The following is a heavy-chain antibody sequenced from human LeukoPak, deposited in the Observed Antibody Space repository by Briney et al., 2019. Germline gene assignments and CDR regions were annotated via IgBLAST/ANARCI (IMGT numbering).Heavy chain of an antibody. J-gene: IGHJ4*02. CDR2: ISSSTNYI. V-gene: IGHV3-21*01. CDR1: GFTFSSYS. D-gene: IGHD3-10*01. Sequence: GGSLRLSCAASGFTFSSYSMNWVRQAQGKGLEWVSSISSSTNYIFYADSVRSRLTISRDHANNSVYLQMNGLRAEDTAVYYCAREYGSGSLDYWGQGTLVTVSS. CDR3: AREYGSGSLDY.